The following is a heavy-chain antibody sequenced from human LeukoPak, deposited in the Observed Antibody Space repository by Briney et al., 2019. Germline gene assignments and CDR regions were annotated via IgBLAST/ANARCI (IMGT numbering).Heavy chain of an antibody. CDR2: INSNSGGT. V-gene: IGHV1-2*06. CDR3: ARAQFEYSSSSVYFDY. J-gene: IGHJ4*02. D-gene: IGHD6-6*01. CDR1: GYTFTGCY. Sequence: ASVKVSCKASGYTFTGCYMYWVRQAPGQGLEWMGRINSNSGGTNYAQKFQGRVTMTRDTSISTAYMELSRLRSDDTAVYYCARAQFEYSSSSVYFDYWGQGTLVTVSS.